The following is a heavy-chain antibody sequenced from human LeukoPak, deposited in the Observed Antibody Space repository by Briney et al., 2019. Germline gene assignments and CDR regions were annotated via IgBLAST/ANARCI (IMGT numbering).Heavy chain of an antibody. CDR1: GFTFSSYG. D-gene: IGHD3-9*01. CDR3: AKDLLSNFDWLLVCGMDV. J-gene: IGHJ6*02. CDR2: IRYDGSNK. Sequence: PGGSLRLSCAASGFTFSSYGMHWVRQAPGKGLEWVAFIRYDGSNKYYADSVKGRFTISRDNSKNTLYLQMNSLRAEDTAVYYCAKDLLSNFDWLLVCGMDVWGQGTTVTVSS. V-gene: IGHV3-30*02.